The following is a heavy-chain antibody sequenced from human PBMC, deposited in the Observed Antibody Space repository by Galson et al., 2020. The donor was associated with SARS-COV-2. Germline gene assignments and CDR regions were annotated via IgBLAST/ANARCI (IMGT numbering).Heavy chain of an antibody. Sequence: GESLKISCAGSGFPFKTYAMNWVRQAPGKGLEWVSYISSNGLTMYYADSVRGRFTVSRDNAKDSLFLQMNSLRAEDSAVYYCVRAPEYFHSGRYYAGNSADVWGQGTKGADSS. J-gene: IGHJ3*01. CDR3: VRAPEYFHSGRYYAGNSADV. V-gene: IGHV3-48*03. CDR2: ISSNGLTM. D-gene: IGHD3-10*01. CDR1: GFPFKTYA.